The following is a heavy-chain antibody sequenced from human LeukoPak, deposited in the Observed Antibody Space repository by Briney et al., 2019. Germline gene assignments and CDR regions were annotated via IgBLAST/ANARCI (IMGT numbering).Heavy chain of an antibody. V-gene: IGHV4-61*02. CDR1: GGSISSGSYY. D-gene: IGHD3-22*01. CDR2: IYTSGST. CDR3: ARGYYYDSSLDY. Sequence: SETLSLTCTVSGGSISSGSYYWSWIRQPPGKGLEWIGRIYTSGSTNYNPSLKSRVTISVDTSKNQFSLKLSSVTAADTAVYYCARGYYYDSSLDYWGQGTLVTVSS. J-gene: IGHJ4*02.